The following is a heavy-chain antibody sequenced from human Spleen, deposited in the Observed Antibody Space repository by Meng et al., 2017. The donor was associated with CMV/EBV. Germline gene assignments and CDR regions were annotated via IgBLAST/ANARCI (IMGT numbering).Heavy chain of an antibody. CDR3: AVLVDTAMVIDH. J-gene: IGHJ4*02. D-gene: IGHD5-18*01. CDR1: GFTFSSYA. CDR2: IDPSDSYT. V-gene: IGHV5-10-1*01. Sequence: VQLVESGXGVVQPGRSLRLSCAASGFTFSSYAMHWVRQAPGKGLEWVGRIDPSDSYTNYSPSFQGHVTISADKSISTAYLQWSSLKASDTAMYYCAVLVDTAMVIDHWGQGTLVTVSS.